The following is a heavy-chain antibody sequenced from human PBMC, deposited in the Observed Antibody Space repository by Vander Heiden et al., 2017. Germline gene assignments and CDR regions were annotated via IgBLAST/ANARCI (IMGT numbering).Heavy chain of an antibody. CDR1: EFTFRKYA. D-gene: IGHD4-4*01. V-gene: IGHV3-23*01. CDR2: ISPSGRST. Sequence: ELKLLESGGGLVQPGGSLRLSCAASEFTFRKYAMSWVRQAPGQGLEWVSTISPSGRSTYYADSVKGRFTISRDNSKNTLSLQMNSLRAEDTAVYYCARGNDYSNFDWFFDLWGRGTLITVSS. J-gene: IGHJ2*01. CDR3: ARGNDYSNFDWFFDL.